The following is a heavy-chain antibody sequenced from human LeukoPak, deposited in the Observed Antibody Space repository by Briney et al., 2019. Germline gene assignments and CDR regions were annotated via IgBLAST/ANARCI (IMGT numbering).Heavy chain of an antibody. CDR3: AREEAKYSRSWYSYYYYYMDV. CDR2: ISSSGSTI. CDR1: GFTFNRYS. Sequence: HPGGSLRLSCAASGFTFNRYSMNWVRQAPGKGLEWVSYISSSGSTIYYADSVKGRFTISRDNAKNSLYLQMNSVRAEDTAVYYCAREEAKYSRSWYSYYYYYMDVWGKGTTVTVS. D-gene: IGHD6-13*01. J-gene: IGHJ6*03. V-gene: IGHV3-48*01.